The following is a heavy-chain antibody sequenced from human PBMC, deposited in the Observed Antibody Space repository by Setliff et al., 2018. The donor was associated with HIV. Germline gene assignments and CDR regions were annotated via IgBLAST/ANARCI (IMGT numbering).Heavy chain of an antibody. CDR3: ARVHSSGWGEDY. CDR1: GGSISSSSYY. D-gene: IGHD6-19*01. V-gene: IGHV4-39*01. J-gene: IGHJ4*02. CDR2: IYYSGST. Sequence: SETLSLTCTVSGGSISSSSYYWGWIRQPPGKGLEWIGSIYYSGSTYYNPSLKSRVTISVDTSKNQFSLKLSSVTAADTAVYYCARVHSSGWGEDYWGQGTLVTVSS.